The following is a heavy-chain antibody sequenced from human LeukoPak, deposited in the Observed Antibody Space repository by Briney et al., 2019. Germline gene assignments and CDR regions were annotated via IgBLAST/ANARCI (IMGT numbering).Heavy chain of an antibody. J-gene: IGHJ1*01. CDR3: ARGVMGPAVIQYFQH. CDR1: GGSIGSHY. Sequence: ASETLSLTCTVSGGSIGSHYWSWIRQPPGEGLEWIGYIYYSGTTSYNPSLKSRVTISVDTSKNQFSLKLSSVTAADTAVYYCARGVMGPAVIQYFQHWGQGTLVTVSS. V-gene: IGHV4-59*11. CDR2: IYYSGTT. D-gene: IGHD2-2*01.